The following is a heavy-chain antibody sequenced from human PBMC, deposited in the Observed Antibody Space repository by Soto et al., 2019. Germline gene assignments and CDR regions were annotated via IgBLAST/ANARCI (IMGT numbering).Heavy chain of an antibody. CDR2: ILNDGGDQ. D-gene: IGHD2-8*01. J-gene: IGHJ3*02. V-gene: IGHV3-30*19. Sequence: QVQLVESGGGVVQPGRSLRLSCAASGFTFSNYGMHWVRQAPGKGLEWLAVILNDGGDQNYGDSAKGRFTISRDNSKNTLYLQINSLRVEDTAVYYCARDDDRPDNGLDMWGQGTMVTVSS. CDR3: ARDDDRPDNGLDM. CDR1: GFTFSNYG.